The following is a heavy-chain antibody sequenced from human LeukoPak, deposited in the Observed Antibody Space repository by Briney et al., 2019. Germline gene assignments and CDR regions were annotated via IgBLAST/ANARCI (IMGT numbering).Heavy chain of an antibody. J-gene: IGHJ4*02. CDR2: ISGSGGNT. CDR3: AKDDPNDYMPWIY. Sequence: GGSLRLSCAASGFTFSSYAMSWVRQAPGKGLEWVSLISGSGGNTYYADSVKGRFTISRDNSKNTLYLQMISLRADDTAVYYCAKDDPNDYMPWIYWGQGTLVTVSS. V-gene: IGHV3-23*01. CDR1: GFTFSSYA. D-gene: IGHD4-11*01.